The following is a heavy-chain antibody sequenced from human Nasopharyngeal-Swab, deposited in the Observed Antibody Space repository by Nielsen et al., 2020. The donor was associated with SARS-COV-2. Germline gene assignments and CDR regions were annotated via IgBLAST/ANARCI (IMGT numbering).Heavy chain of an antibody. J-gene: IGHJ4*02. D-gene: IGHD3-3*01. V-gene: IGHV1-18*01. CDR2: ISAYNGNT. CDR3: AREGLYYDFWSGFDY. Sequence: WVRQAPGQGLEWMGWISAYNGNTSYAQKLQGRVTMTTDTSTSTAYMELRSLRSDDTAVYYCAREGLYYDFWSGFDYWGQGTLVTVSS.